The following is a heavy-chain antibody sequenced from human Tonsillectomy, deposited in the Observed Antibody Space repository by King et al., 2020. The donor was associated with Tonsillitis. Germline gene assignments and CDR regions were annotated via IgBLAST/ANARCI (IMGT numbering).Heavy chain of an antibody. V-gene: IGHV3-48*02. CDR2: ISSSSSTI. CDR1: GFTFSSYS. D-gene: IGHD3-10*01. J-gene: IGHJ4*02. CDR3: ARLAGSGSYPLFDY. Sequence: QLVQSGGGLXQXGXXLXXSCAASGFTFSSYSMNWVRQAPGKGLEWVSYISSSSSTIYYADSVKGRFTISRDNAKNSLYLQMNSLRDEDTAVYYCARLAGSGSYPLFDYWGQGTLVTVSS.